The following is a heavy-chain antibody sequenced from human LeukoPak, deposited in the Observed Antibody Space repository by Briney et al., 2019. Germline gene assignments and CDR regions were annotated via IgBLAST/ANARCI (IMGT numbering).Heavy chain of an antibody. CDR2: TSGSGDSA. CDR3: AKALTTNGCRPFDH. Sequence: GGSLRLSCAASGFTFSSYAMNWVRQAPGKGLEWVSVTSGSGDSAYYADSVKGRFTISRDNSKNTLYLQMNSLRAEDTAVYYCAKALTTNGCRPFDHWGQGAMVTVSS. CDR1: GFTFSSYA. D-gene: IGHD2-8*01. J-gene: IGHJ4*02. V-gene: IGHV3-23*01.